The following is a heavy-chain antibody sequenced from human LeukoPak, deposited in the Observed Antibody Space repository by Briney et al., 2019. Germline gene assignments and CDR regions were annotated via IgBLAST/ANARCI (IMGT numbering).Heavy chain of an antibody. J-gene: IGHJ4*02. V-gene: IGHV3-53*01. CDR3: AREGRFQSFDY. Sequence: GGSLRLSCAASGFSVSSNYVSWVRQAPGKGLEWVSVIDTGGTTHYAPSVMGRFTISRDDSQNTVHLHMSGLRDEDTALYYCAREGRFQSFDYWGQGTLVAVSS. CDR2: IDTGGTT. CDR1: GFSVSSNY.